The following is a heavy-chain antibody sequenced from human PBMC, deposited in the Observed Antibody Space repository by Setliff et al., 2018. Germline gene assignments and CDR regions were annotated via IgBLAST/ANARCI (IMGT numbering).Heavy chain of an antibody. V-gene: IGHV3-23*01. Sequence: GGSLRLSCAASGFTFSSYAMTWVRQAPGQGLEWVSAIRGGRSGDTYYADSVKGRFTVSRDNSKNTLYLQMDSLRVEDTAVYYCVRGEMFSTSPRADWGQGTQVTVSS. CDR1: GFTFSSYA. D-gene: IGHD2-2*01. J-gene: IGHJ4*02. CDR2: IRGGRSGDT. CDR3: VRGEMFSTSPRAD.